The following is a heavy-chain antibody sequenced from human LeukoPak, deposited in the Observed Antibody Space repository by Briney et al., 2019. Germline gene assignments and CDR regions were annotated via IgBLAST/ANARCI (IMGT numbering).Heavy chain of an antibody. V-gene: IGHV1-24*01. CDR3: ATGYGDYGHWYFDL. J-gene: IGHJ2*01. Sequence: ASVKVSCKVSGYTLTELSMHWVRQAPGNGLEWMGGFDPEDGETIYAQKFQGRVTMTEDTSTDTAYMELSSLRSEDTAVYYCATGYGDYGHWYFDLWGRGTLVTVSS. D-gene: IGHD4-17*01. CDR2: FDPEDGET. CDR1: GYTLTELS.